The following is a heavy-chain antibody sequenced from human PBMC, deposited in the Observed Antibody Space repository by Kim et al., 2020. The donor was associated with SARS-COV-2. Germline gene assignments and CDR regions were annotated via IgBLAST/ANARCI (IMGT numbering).Heavy chain of an antibody. CDR1: GGSISSYY. CDR2: IYYSGST. CDR3: YSEGGSSWYGRGGSYFHY. V-gene: IGHV4-59*01. D-gene: IGHD6-13*01. J-gene: IGHJ4*03. Sequence: SETLSLTCTVSGGSISSYYWSWIRQPPGKVLEWIGYIYYSGSTNYNASPKSRVTISVDTSKNQSSLKLSSVTALDTDVTYCYSEGGSSWYGRGGSYFHY.